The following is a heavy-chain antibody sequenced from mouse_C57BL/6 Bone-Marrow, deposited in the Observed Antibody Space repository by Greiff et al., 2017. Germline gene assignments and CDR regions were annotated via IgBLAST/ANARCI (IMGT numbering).Heavy chain of an antibody. Sequence: VKLQESGAELARPGASVKLSCKASGYTFTSYGISWVKQRTGQGLEWIGEIYPRSGNTYYNEKFKGKATLTADKSSSTAYMELRSLTSEDSAVYFCSQLVYYAMDYWGQGTSVTVSS. CDR1: GYTFTSYG. D-gene: IGHD4-1*02. CDR2: IYPRSGNT. V-gene: IGHV1-81*01. CDR3: SQLVYYAMDY. J-gene: IGHJ4*01.